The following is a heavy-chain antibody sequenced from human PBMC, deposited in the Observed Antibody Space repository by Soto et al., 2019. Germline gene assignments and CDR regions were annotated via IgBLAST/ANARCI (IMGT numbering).Heavy chain of an antibody. D-gene: IGHD5-18*01. V-gene: IGHV1-18*01. CDR2: IGPYNGTT. J-gene: IGHJ4*02. Sequence: GASVKFSCKASGYTFTSYGSSWERQAPAQGHEGMGWIGPYNGTTNHAQKPQGRVTMSTDTSTRTAYMELRSQRTDDTPVYYRAISAETAMAARNYFDYSGQGSLVT. CDR3: AISAETAMAARNYFDY. CDR1: GYTFTSYG.